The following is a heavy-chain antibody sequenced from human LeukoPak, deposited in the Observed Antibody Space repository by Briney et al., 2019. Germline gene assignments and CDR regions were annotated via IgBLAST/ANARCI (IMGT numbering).Heavy chain of an antibody. D-gene: IGHD6-13*01. Sequence: ASVKVSCKVSGYTLTELSMHWVRQAPGKGLEWMGGFDPEDGETIYAQKFQGRVTMTEDTSTDTAYMELNSLRAEDTAVYYCAKGGSSWSRFDYWGQGTLVTVSS. CDR2: FDPEDGET. J-gene: IGHJ4*02. CDR1: GYTLTELS. V-gene: IGHV1-24*01. CDR3: AKGGSSWSRFDY.